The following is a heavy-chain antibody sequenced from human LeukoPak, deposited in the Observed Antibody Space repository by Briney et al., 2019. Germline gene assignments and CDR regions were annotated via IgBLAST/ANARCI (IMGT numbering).Heavy chain of an antibody. CDR1: GGSFSGYY. CDR2: INHSGST. D-gene: IGHD2-2*02. Sequence: PSETLSLTCAVYGGSFSGYYWSWIRQPPGKGLEWIGEINHSGSTNYNPSLKSRVTISVGTSKNQFSLKLSSVTAADTAVYYCARGKSRYCSSTSCYSAFDIWGQGTMVTVSS. CDR3: ARGKSRYCSSTSCYSAFDI. J-gene: IGHJ3*02. V-gene: IGHV4-34*01.